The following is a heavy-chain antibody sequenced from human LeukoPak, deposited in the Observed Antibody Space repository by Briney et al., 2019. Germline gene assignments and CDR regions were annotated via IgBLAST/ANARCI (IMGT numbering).Heavy chain of an antibody. CDR2: IYSGGST. D-gene: IGHD3-22*01. CDR1: GLTVSSNY. Sequence: GGSLRLSCAPFGLTVSSNYMSWVRQAPGKGLEWVSVIYSGGSTYYADSVKGRFTISRDNSKNTLYLQMNSLRAEDTAVYYCARGVGSGYYGYWGQGTLVTVSS. CDR3: ARGVGSGYYGY. J-gene: IGHJ4*02. V-gene: IGHV3-53*01.